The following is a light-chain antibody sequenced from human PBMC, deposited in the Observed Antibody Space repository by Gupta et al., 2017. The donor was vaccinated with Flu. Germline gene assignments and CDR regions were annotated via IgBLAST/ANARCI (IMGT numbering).Light chain of an antibody. CDR1: SSDVGGYNY. J-gene: IGLJ1*01. V-gene: IGLV2-8*01. CDR3: NADAGCNNYV. Sequence: QSALTPPPSASGSPGQSVTISCTGTSSDVGGYNYVSWYQPHPGNALMLMIYEVSRRPAGVPCRFSGSKAGNTASLTVSVPQAEEDADYYYNADAGCNNYVFGTGTKVTVL. CDR2: EVS.